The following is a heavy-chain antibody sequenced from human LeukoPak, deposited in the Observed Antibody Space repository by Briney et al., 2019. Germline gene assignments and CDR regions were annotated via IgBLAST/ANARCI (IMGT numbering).Heavy chain of an antibody. V-gene: IGHV3-11*03. CDR2: ISSSSSYT. Sequence: GGSLRLSCAASGFTFSDYYMSWIRQAPGKGLEWVSYISSSSSYTNYADSVKGRFTISRDNAKNSLYLQMNSLRAEDTAVYYCARARGNRGGDCYPFDYWGQGTLFTVSS. J-gene: IGHJ4*02. CDR3: ARARGNRGGDCYPFDY. CDR1: GFTFSDYY. D-gene: IGHD2-21*02.